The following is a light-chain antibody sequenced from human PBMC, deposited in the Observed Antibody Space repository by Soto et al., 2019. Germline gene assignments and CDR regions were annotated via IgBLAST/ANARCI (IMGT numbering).Light chain of an antibody. J-gene: IGLJ1*01. CDR3: SSYSGTNYHYV. CDR1: SSDLGGYNY. Sequence: QSVLTQPASVSGSPGQSLTISCTGTSSDLGGYNYVSWYQQHPGKAPKLIIYDVSERPSGVPDRFSGSKSGNTASLTVSGLQADDEADYYCSSYSGTNYHYVFGTGTKVTVL. CDR2: DVS. V-gene: IGLV2-8*01.